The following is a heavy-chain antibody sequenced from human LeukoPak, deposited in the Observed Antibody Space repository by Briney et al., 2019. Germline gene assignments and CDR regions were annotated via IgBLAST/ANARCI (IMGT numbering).Heavy chain of an antibody. J-gene: IGHJ6*02. CDR1: GYTFTSYG. CDR2: ISAYNGNT. D-gene: IGHD1-1*01. V-gene: IGHV1-18*01. Sequence: ASVTVSCEASGYTFTSYGISWVRQAPGQGLEWMGWISAYNGNTNYAQKLQGRVTMTTDTSTSTAYMELRSLRSDDTAVYYCARDVNWKDYYYYYGMDVWGQGTTVTVSS. CDR3: ARDVNWKDYYYYYGMDV.